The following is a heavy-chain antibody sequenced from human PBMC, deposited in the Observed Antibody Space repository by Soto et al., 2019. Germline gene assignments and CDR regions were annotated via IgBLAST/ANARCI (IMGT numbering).Heavy chain of an antibody. CDR2: ISFDRSTK. J-gene: IGHJ6*02. CDR3: ARKRQPQAGAYYYFGMDV. CDR1: AFSFTNFA. D-gene: IGHD5-18*01. V-gene: IGHV3-30*04. Sequence: QVQLMESGGGVVRPGESLRLSCAASAFSFTNFALHWVRQAPGRGLEWVAVISFDRSTKFYVDSVKGRFTISMDNSKNTPSLQMSRLTPDDTGVYYCARKRQPQAGAYYYFGMDVWGQGTTVSVSS.